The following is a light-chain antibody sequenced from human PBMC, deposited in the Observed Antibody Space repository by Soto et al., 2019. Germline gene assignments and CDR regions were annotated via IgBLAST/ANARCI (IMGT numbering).Light chain of an antibody. CDR3: EAWDVSLNAWV. Sequence: QSVLTQPPSASGTPGQRVTISCSGSSSNIGSNVVNWYQQLPGTAPKLLIYRNDQRPSAFPDRFSGSKSGTSASLAISGLQSEDEADYYCEAWDVSLNAWVFGRGTKLTVL. CDR1: SSNIGSNV. CDR2: RND. V-gene: IGLV1-44*01. J-gene: IGLJ3*02.